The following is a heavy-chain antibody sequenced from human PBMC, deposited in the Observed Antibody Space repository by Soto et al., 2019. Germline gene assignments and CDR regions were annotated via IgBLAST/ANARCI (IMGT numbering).Heavy chain of an antibody. CDR2: INPNSGGT. V-gene: IGHV1-2*04. Sequence: ASVKVSCKASGYTFTGYYMHWVRQAPGQGLEWMGWINPNSGGTNYAQKFQGWVTMTRDTSISTAYMELSRLRSDDTAVYYCARDIGKLPLTSYYFDYWGQGTLVTVSS. CDR1: GYTFTGYY. CDR3: ARDIGKLPLTSYYFDY. J-gene: IGHJ4*02. D-gene: IGHD1-26*01.